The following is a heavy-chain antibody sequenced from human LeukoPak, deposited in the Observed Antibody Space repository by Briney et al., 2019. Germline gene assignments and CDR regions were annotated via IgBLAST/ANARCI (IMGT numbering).Heavy chain of an antibody. CDR3: AKEISSLRYAGMDV. Sequence: GGSLRLSCAASGFTFDDYAMHWVRQAPGKGLEWVSGISWNSGSIGYADSVKGRFTISRDNAKNSLYLQMNSLRAEDTALYYCAKEISSLRYAGMDVWGQGTTVTVSS. V-gene: IGHV3-9*01. CDR2: ISWNSGSI. CDR1: GFTFDDYA. D-gene: IGHD3-9*01. J-gene: IGHJ6*02.